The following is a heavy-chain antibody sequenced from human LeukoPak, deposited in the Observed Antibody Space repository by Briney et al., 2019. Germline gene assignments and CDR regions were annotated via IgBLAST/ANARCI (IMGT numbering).Heavy chain of an antibody. CDR2: INRDGGKN. CDR3: ARDSSPYCGDDCYFDAFDL. CDR1: EFTFGSYW. Sequence: GGSLRLSCAASEFTFGSYWMTWVRQAPGKGLEWVANINRDGGKNHFVDSVKGRFTISRDNAKNFLYLQMNSLRAEDRAVYFCARDSSPYCGDDCYFDAFDLWGQGTMVTVSS. J-gene: IGHJ3*01. D-gene: IGHD2-21*02. V-gene: IGHV3-7*03.